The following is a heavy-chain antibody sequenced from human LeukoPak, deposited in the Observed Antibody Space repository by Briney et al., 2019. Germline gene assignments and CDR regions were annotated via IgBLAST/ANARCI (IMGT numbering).Heavy chain of an antibody. J-gene: IGHJ4*02. CDR3: ASDFGGHDDF. V-gene: IGHV3-74*01. CDR2: MNTDGSRT. Sequence: GGSLRLSCAASGFTFSRYWMHWVRQAPGKGLVWVSRMNTDGSRTDYADSVKGRFTISRDNAKNTLYLQMNSLGVEDTAVYSCASDFGGHDDFWGQGILLTVSS. D-gene: IGHD4-23*01. CDR1: GFTFSRYW.